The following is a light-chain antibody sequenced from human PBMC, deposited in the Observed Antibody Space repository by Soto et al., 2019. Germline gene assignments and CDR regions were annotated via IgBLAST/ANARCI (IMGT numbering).Light chain of an antibody. Sequence: IVLTQPPGTLSSSPGERTTLSCRASQSISRYLAWYQQKPGQGPRLLIYGASIRATGTPDRFSGSGSGTDFTLTINRLEPEDFALYYCQQYGSSPPTFGQGTKVDIK. J-gene: IGKJ1*01. CDR3: QQYGSSPPT. CDR2: GAS. CDR1: QSISRY. V-gene: IGKV3-20*01.